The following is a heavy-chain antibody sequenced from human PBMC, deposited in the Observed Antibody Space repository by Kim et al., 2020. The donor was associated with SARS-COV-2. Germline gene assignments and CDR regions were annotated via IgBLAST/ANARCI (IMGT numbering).Heavy chain of an antibody. Sequence: SETLSLTCTVSGGSISSSSYYWGWIRQPPGKGLEWIGSIYYSGSTNYNPSLKSRVTISVDTSKNQFSLKLSSVTAADTAVYYCARRLGSSSDFDYWGQGTLVTVSS. CDR3: ARRLGSSSDFDY. CDR2: IYYSGST. J-gene: IGHJ4*02. V-gene: IGHV4-39*01. CDR1: GGSISSSSYY. D-gene: IGHD6-6*01.